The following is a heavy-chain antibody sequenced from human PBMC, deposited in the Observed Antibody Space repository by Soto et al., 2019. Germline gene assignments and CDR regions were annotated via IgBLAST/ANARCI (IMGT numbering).Heavy chain of an antibody. Sequence: PGGSLRLSCAASGFTFSNYWMSWVRQAPGKGLEWVANIKQDGSENYYVDPVKGRFTISRDNSKNTLYLQMNSLRAEDTAVYYCAKDGQYYDFWSGQGYYYGMDVWGQGTTVTVSS. CDR2: IKQDGSEN. J-gene: IGHJ6*02. V-gene: IGHV3-7*01. CDR3: AKDGQYYDFWSGQGYYYGMDV. D-gene: IGHD3-3*01. CDR1: GFTFSNYW.